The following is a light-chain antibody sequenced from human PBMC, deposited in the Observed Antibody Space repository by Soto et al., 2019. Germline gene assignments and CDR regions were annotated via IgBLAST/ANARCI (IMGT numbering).Light chain of an antibody. V-gene: IGKV1-5*03. CDR3: QQYNTWPPIT. J-gene: IGKJ5*01. CDR1: QSISSW. CDR2: KAS. Sequence: DIQMTQSPSTLSASVGDRVTITCRASQSISSWLPKLLIYKASTLESGVPSKFSGSGSGTEFTLTISSLQSEDFAVYYCQQYNTWPPITFGQGTRLEIK.